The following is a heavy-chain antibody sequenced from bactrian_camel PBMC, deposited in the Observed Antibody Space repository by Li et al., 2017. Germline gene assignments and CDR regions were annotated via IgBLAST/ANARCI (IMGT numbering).Heavy chain of an antibody. D-gene: IGHD2*01. V-gene: IGHV3S40*01. Sequence: VQLVESGGGSVQAGGSLRLSCVASGISYSNYCMGWFRQVPGKEREGVARIYVRDGSTYYADSVKGRFTISQDSATSQYNAKNTVYLQMNSLKPEDTAVYYCAADLPQTATDCTVVRRDSWGQGTQVTVS. CDR1: GISYSNYC. CDR2: IYVRDGST. J-gene: IGHJ6*01. CDR3: AADLPQTATDCTVVRRDS.